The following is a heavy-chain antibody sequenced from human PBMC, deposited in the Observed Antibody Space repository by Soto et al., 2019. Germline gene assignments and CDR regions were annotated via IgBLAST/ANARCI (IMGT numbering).Heavy chain of an antibody. Sequence: EVQLLESGGGLVQPGGSLRLSCAASGFTFSSYAMSWVRQAPGKGLEWVSAISGSGGSTYYADSVKGRFTISRDNSKNTLYLQMNSLRAEDTAVYYCAKGVMGILTGYYGPYFDYWGQGTLVTVSS. CDR2: ISGSGGST. CDR1: GFTFSSYA. D-gene: IGHD3-9*01. CDR3: AKGVMGILTGYYGPYFDY. J-gene: IGHJ4*02. V-gene: IGHV3-23*01.